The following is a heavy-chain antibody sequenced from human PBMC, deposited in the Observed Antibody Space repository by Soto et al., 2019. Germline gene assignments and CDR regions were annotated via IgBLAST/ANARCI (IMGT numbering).Heavy chain of an antibody. Sequence: QVQLVESGGGVVQPGRSLRLSCAASGFTFSSYAMYWVRQAPGKGLEWVAVISYDGNNKYYADSVKGRCTISRDNSKKALYLQMNSLRAEDTAVYYCARAGCDGGSCYTLVGLRYGMDVWGQGTTVTVSS. CDR1: GFTFSSYA. CDR2: ISYDGNNK. J-gene: IGHJ6*02. D-gene: IGHD2-15*01. V-gene: IGHV3-30-3*01. CDR3: ARAGCDGGSCYTLVGLRYGMDV.